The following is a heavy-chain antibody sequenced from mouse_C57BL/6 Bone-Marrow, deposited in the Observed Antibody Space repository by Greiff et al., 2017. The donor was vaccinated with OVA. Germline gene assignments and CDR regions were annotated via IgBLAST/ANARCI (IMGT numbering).Heavy chain of an antibody. CDR1: GYAFSSSW. V-gene: IGHV1-82*01. D-gene: IGHD1-1*02. Sequence: QVQLQESGPELVKPGASVKIPCKASGYAFSSSWMNWVKQRPGKGLEWIGRIYPGDGDTNYNGKFKGKATLTADKSSSTAYMQLSSLTSEDSAVYFCARDYLDYWGQGTTLTVSS. CDR3: ARDYLDY. J-gene: IGHJ2*01. CDR2: IYPGDGDT.